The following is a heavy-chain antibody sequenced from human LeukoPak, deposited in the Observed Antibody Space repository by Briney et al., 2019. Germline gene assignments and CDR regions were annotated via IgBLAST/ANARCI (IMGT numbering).Heavy chain of an antibody. J-gene: IGHJ4*02. D-gene: IGHD3-9*01. CDR1: GFTFSGYG. V-gene: IGHV3-33*01. CDR2: IWYDGSNK. CDR3: ARSLRYFGYYFDY. Sequence: GGSLRLSCAASGFTFSGYGMHWVRQAPGKGLEWVAVIWYDGSNKYYADSVKGRFTISRDNSKNTLYLQMNSLRAEDTAVYYCARSLRYFGYYFDYWGQGTLVTVSS.